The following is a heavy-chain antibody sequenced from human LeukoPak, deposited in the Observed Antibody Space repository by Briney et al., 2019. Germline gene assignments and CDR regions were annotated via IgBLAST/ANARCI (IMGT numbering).Heavy chain of an antibody. J-gene: IGHJ6*03. CDR2: ISSSGSTI. D-gene: IGHD3-10*01. CDR3: ARDAGIWFGELPDPNYYMDV. V-gene: IGHV3-11*01. Sequence: GRSLRLSCAASGSTFSDYYMSWIRQAPGKGLEWVSYISSSGSTIYYADSVKGRFTISRDNAKNSLYLQMNSLRAEDTAVYYCARDAGIWFGELPDPNYYMDVWGKGTTVTISS. CDR1: GSTFSDYY.